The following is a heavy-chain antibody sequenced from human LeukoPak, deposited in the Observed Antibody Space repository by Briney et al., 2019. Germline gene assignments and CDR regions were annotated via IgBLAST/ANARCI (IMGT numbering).Heavy chain of an antibody. Sequence: GGSLRLSCAGSGFTFNAYWMTWFRQAPGKGLELVANINKDGSEEYYVDSVKGRFTISRDNAKNSLFLQLNSLRAEDTAVYYCATHGERCFNYWGQGTLVTVSS. CDR1: GFTFNAYW. J-gene: IGHJ4*02. V-gene: IGHV3-7*01. D-gene: IGHD3-10*01. CDR2: INKDGSEE. CDR3: ATHGERCFNY.